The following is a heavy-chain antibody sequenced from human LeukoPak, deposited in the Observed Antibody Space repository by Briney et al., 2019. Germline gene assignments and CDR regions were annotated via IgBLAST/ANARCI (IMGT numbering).Heavy chain of an antibody. V-gene: IGHV3-30*18. CDR3: AKDREAAVVTLYFDH. D-gene: IGHD6-13*01. Sequence: PGGSLRLSCAASGFTFSSYGMHWVRQAPGKGLEWVAVISYDGSDKNYADSVKGRFTIFRDNSKNTLYLQMNSLRAEDTAVYYCAKDREAAVVTLYFDHWGQGTLVTVSS. CDR1: GFTFSSYG. CDR2: ISYDGSDK. J-gene: IGHJ4*02.